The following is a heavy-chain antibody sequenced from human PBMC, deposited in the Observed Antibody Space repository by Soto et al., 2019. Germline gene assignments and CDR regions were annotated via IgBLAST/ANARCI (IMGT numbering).Heavy chain of an antibody. Sequence: LSITCTVSGGSISSGGYYWSWIRQHPGKGLEWIGYIYYSGSTYYNPSLKSRVTISVDTSKNQFSLKLSSVTAADTAVYYCAAAANSGRIDYWGQGTLVTVSS. D-gene: IGHD3-10*01. CDR3: AAAANSGRIDY. CDR2: IYYSGST. J-gene: IGHJ4*02. CDR1: GGSISSGGYY. V-gene: IGHV4-31*03.